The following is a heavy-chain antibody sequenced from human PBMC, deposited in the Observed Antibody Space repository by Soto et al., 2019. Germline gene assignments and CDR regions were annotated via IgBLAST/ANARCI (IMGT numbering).Heavy chain of an antibody. Sequence: QVQLVQSGAEVKKPGSSVKVSCKASGGTFSSYAISWVRQAPEQGLEWMGGIIPIFGTANYAQKFQGRVTITADESTSTAYMELSSLRSEDTAVYYCASKNYDSSGYYLYYYCGMDVWGQGTTVTVSS. CDR1: GGTFSSYA. CDR2: IIPIFGTA. J-gene: IGHJ6*02. CDR3: ASKNYDSSGYYLYYYCGMDV. D-gene: IGHD3-22*01. V-gene: IGHV1-69*01.